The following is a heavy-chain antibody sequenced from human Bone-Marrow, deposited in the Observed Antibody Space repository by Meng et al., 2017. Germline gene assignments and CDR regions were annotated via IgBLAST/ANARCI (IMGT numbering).Heavy chain of an antibody. CDR2: ISYDGSNK. CDR1: GFTFSSYA. Sequence: GESLKISCAASGFTFSSYAMHWVRQAPGKGLEWVAVISYDGSNKYYADSVKGRFTISRDNSKNTLYLQMNSLRAEDTAVYYCAKVLSVSLWFGELANWGQGTLVTVSS. D-gene: IGHD3-10*01. CDR3: AKVLSVSLWFGELAN. V-gene: IGHV3-30*07. J-gene: IGHJ4*02.